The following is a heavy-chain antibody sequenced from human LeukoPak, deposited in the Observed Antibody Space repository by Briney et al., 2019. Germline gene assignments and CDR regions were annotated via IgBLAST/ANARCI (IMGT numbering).Heavy chain of an antibody. Sequence: AAVKVSCKASGYTFTSYGLQWLRQATGQGLAWMGWMNPNTGNTGYAQKFQGRVTMTRDTSISTAYMELSSLRSDGTAVYYCARKFLGSRGYYFDYRGQGAPVTVSS. J-gene: IGHJ4*02. D-gene: IGHD3-10*01. CDR2: MNPNTGNT. CDR1: GYTFTSYG. V-gene: IGHV1-8*01. CDR3: ARKFLGSRGYYFDY.